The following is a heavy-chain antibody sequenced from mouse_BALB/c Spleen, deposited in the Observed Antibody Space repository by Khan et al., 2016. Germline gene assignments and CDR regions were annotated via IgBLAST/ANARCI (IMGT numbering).Heavy chain of an antibody. CDR2: IKTYSGES. V-gene: IGHV9-1*02. D-gene: IGHD3-2*02. CDR1: EYAFTNYG. CDR3: ARRRLLDLYYAIDY. Sequence: QIELVQSGPELKKPGETVKISCKASEYAFTNYGMNWVKQAPGKGLKWMGWIKTYSGESTYADDFKGRFAFSLETAASTPYLQIHSLKNEDMATSFCARRRLLDLYYAIDYWGQGTSVTVSS. J-gene: IGHJ4*01.